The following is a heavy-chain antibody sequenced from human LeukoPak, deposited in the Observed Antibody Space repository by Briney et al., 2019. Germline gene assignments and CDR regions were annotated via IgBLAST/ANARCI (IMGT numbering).Heavy chain of an antibody. V-gene: IGHV5-10-1*01. Sequence: GESLQISCKGSGYRFTSYWISWVRQMPGKGLEWMGRIDPSDSYTNYSPSFQGHVTISADKSISTAYLQWSSLKASDTAMYYCARRVSSSGWFDPWGRGTLVTVSS. CDR1: GYRFTSYW. D-gene: IGHD6-6*01. CDR3: ARRVSSSGWFDP. J-gene: IGHJ5*02. CDR2: IDPSDSYT.